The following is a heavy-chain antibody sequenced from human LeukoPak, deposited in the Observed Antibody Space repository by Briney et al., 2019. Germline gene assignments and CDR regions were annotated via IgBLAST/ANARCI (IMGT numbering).Heavy chain of an antibody. J-gene: IGHJ5*02. D-gene: IGHD3-10*01. CDR1: GGSISSSSYY. V-gene: IGHV4-39*07. CDR2: IYYSGST. CDR3: ARVAIAMVRGVIGPTPDWFDP. Sequence: PSETLSLTCTVSGGSISSSSYYWGWIRQPPGKGLEWIGSIYYSGSTYYNPSLKSRVTISVDTSKNQFSLKLSSVTAADTAVYYCARVAIAMVRGVIGPTPDWFDPWGQGTLVTVSS.